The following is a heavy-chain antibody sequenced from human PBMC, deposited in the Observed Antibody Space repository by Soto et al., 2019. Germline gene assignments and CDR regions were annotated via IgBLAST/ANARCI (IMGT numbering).Heavy chain of an antibody. Sequence: LSLTCTVSGGSISSDAYYWSWIRQHPGKGLEWIGYIYYSGNAYYDASLKSRVTISVDTSKNQFSLRLTSVTVADTAVYYCARVGISASDAFDIWGQGTMVTVSS. V-gene: IGHV4-31*03. J-gene: IGHJ3*02. CDR3: ARVGISASDAFDI. D-gene: IGHD3-3*02. CDR2: IYYSGNA. CDR1: GGSISSDAYY.